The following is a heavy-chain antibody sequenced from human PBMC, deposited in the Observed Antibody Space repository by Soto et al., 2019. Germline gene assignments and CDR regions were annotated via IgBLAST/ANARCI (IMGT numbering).Heavy chain of an antibody. Sequence: ASVKVSCKVSGYTLTELSMHWVRQAPGKGLEGMGGFDPEDGETIYAQKLQGRVTMTEDTSTDTAYMELSSLRSEDTAVYYCARAGSGSYYSHDAFDIWGQGTMVTVSS. CDR2: FDPEDGET. V-gene: IGHV1-24*01. CDR1: GYTLTELS. CDR3: ARAGSGSYYSHDAFDI. J-gene: IGHJ3*02. D-gene: IGHD3-10*01.